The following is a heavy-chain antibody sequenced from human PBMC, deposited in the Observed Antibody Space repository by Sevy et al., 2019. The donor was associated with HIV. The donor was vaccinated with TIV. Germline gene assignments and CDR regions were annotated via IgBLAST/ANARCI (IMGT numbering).Heavy chain of an antibody. CDR3: ARDVRGDDAFDI. Sequence: ASVKVSCKASGYTFTGYYMHWVRQAPGQGLEWMGWINPNSGGTNYAQKFQGRVTMTRDTSISTAYMELSRLRSDDTAMYYCARDVRGDDAFDIWGQGTMVTVSS. J-gene: IGHJ3*02. D-gene: IGHD3-10*02. CDR1: GYTFTGYY. CDR2: INPNSGGT. V-gene: IGHV1-2*02.